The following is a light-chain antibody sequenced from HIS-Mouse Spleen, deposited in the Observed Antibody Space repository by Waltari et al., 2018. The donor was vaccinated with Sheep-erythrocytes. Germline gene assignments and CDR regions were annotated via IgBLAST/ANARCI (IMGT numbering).Light chain of an antibody. CDR3: CSYAGSYTLV. J-gene: IGLJ3*02. Sequence: QSALTQPRSVSGSPGQSVTISCTGTSSDVGGYNYVSRYQPHPGKAPKLMIYDFSKRPSGVPDRFSGSKSGNTASLTISGLQAEDEADYYCCSYAGSYTLVFGGGTKLTVL. CDR1: SSDVGGYNY. CDR2: DFS. V-gene: IGLV2-11*01.